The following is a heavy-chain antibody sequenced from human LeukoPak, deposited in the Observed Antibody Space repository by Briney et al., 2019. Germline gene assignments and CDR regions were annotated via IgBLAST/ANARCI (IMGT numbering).Heavy chain of an antibody. Sequence: GASVKVSCTASGYTFTGYYMHWVRQAPGQGLEWMGRINPNSGGTNYAQKFQGRVTMTRDTSISTAYMELSRLRSDDTAVYYCARDSILRIQPPYGMDVWGQGTTVTVSS. V-gene: IGHV1-2*06. CDR2: INPNSGGT. J-gene: IGHJ6*02. CDR1: GYTFTGYY. CDR3: ARDSILRIQPPYGMDV. D-gene: IGHD5-18*01.